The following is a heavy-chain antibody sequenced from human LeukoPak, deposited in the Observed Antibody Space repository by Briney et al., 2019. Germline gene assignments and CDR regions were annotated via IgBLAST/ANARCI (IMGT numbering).Heavy chain of an antibody. D-gene: IGHD6-19*01. J-gene: IGHJ4*02. CDR2: ISAYNGNT. CDR3: ARDRAPQYSSGWYY. Sequence: ASVKVSCKASGYTFTSYGISWVRQAPGQGLEWMGWISAYNGNTNYAQKFQGRVTITADKSTSTAYMELSSLRSEDTAVYYCARDRAPQYSSGWYYWGQGTLVTVSS. CDR1: GYTFTSYG. V-gene: IGHV1-18*01.